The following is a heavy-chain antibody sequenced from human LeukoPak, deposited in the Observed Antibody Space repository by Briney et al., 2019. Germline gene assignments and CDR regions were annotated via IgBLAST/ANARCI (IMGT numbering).Heavy chain of an antibody. CDR1: GFTFSSHG. CDR2: ISPSGGIT. J-gene: IGHJ2*01. V-gene: IGHV3-23*01. Sequence: GGTLRLSCAASGFTFSSHGMNWVRQAPGKGLEWVSGISPSGGITYYTDSVKGRFTISRDNAKNTLYLQMNSLRAEDTAVYYCARDQDSSGWYLGIGYFDLWGRGTLVTVSS. CDR3: ARDQDSSGWYLGIGYFDL. D-gene: IGHD6-19*01.